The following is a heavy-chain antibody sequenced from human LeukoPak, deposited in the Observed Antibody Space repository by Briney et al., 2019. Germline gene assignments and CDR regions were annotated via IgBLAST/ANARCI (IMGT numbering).Heavy chain of an antibody. CDR3: AAGVYNGSYVYNEN. Sequence: GASVTVSCKVSGYTLTELSMHWVRQAPGKGLEWMGGFDPEDGETIYAQKFQGRVTMTEDTSTDTAYMELSSLRSEDTAVYYCAAGVYNGSYVYNENWGQGTLVTVSS. CDR2: FDPEDGET. CDR1: GYTLTELS. V-gene: IGHV1-24*01. D-gene: IGHD1-26*01. J-gene: IGHJ4*02.